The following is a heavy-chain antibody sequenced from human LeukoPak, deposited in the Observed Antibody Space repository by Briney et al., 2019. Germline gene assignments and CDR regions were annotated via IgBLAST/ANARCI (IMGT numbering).Heavy chain of an antibody. CDR1: GFIFSSYS. J-gene: IGHJ4*02. CDR3: ARDQYYFDY. V-gene: IGHV3-48*01. Sequence: PGGSLSLSCAASGFIFSSYSMNWVRQAPGKGLEWVSYISSSSSTIYYADSVKGRFTISRDNAKSSLYLQMNSLRAEDTAVYYCARDQYYFDYRGQGTLATVSS. CDR2: ISSSSSTI.